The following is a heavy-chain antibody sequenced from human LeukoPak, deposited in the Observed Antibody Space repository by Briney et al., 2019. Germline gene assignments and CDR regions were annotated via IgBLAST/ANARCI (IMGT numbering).Heavy chain of an antibody. D-gene: IGHD2-21*02. J-gene: IGHJ4*02. CDR3: ATTYCGGDCYYSYFDY. V-gene: IGHV5-51*01. CDR1: GYSFTSYW. Sequence: GESLKISCKGSGYSFTSYWIGWVRQMPAKGLEWVGIIYPGDSDTRYSPSFQGQVTISADKSISTAYLQWSSLKASDTAMYYCATTYCGGDCYYSYFDYWGQGTLVTVSS. CDR2: IYPGDSDT.